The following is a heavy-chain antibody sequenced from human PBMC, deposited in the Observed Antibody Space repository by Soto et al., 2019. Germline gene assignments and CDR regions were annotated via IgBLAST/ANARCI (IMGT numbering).Heavy chain of an antibody. V-gene: IGHV2-5*02. CDR3: AHIYYSSTRDY. CDR2: ISWDDDK. J-gene: IGHJ4*02. D-gene: IGHD4-4*01. CDR1: GFSLSTTRVG. Sequence: QITLEESGPTLVKPTQTLTLTCTFSGFSLSTTRVGVGWIRQPPGKALEWLALISWDDDKRYSPSLKSRLTITKDTSKNQVVLTMTNMDPVDTATYYCAHIYYSSTRDYWGQGTLVTVSS.